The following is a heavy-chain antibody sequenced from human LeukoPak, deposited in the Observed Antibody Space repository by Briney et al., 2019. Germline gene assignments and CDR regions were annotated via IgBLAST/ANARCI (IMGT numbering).Heavy chain of an antibody. Sequence: GGSLRLSCAASGFDSSSNCMHSVRHAPGQGLLWVSRIKGDGISTNYADSVKGRFTISRDIAKNTLYLQMNSLRAEDTGVYYCAKDHYWSIDYWGRGTLVTVSS. D-gene: IGHD3-3*01. CDR2: IKGDGIST. CDR3: AKDHYWSIDY. V-gene: IGHV3-74*01. J-gene: IGHJ4*02. CDR1: GFDSSSNC.